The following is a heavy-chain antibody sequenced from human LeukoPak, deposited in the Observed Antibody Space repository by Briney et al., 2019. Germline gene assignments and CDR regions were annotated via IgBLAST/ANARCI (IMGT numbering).Heavy chain of an antibody. CDR2: ISGGGGST. D-gene: IGHD2-8*01. V-gene: IGHV3-23*01. J-gene: IGHJ4*02. CDR3: AKELMGFDY. CDR1: EFTFSNYA. Sequence: GGSLRLSCAASEFTFSNYAMNWVRQAPGKGLEWASGISGGGGSTYYADSVKGRFTVSRDNSKDTVYLQMNSLRGEDTAVYYCAKELMGFDYWGQGSLVTVSS.